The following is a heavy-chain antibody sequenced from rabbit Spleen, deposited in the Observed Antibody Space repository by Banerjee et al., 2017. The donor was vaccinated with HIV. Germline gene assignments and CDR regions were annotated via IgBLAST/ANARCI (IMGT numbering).Heavy chain of an antibody. Sequence: QSLEESGGGLVKPGASLKLSCKASGFDFSSYYMSWVRQAPGKGLEWIGYIDPVFGSTYYANWVNGRFTISSHNAQNTLYLQLKSLTAADTATYFCARDGAGSSYFNLWGPGTLVTVS. CDR2: IDPVFGST. CDR3: ARDGAGSSYFNL. J-gene: IGHJ4*01. D-gene: IGHD8-1*01. V-gene: IGHV1S7*01. CDR1: GFDFSSYY.